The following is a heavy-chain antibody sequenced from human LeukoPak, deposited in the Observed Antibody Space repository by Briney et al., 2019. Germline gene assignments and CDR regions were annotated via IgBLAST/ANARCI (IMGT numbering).Heavy chain of an antibody. CDR3: AKQSVVVVAATEFDY. V-gene: IGHV3-23*01. CDR2: ISGSGGST. D-gene: IGHD2-15*01. Sequence: PGGSLRLSCAASGFTFSSYAMGWVRQAPGKGLEWVSAISGSGGSTYYADSVKGRFTISRDNSKNTLYLQMNSLRAEDTAVYYCAKQSVVVVAATEFDYWGQGTLVTVSS. J-gene: IGHJ4*02. CDR1: GFTFSSYA.